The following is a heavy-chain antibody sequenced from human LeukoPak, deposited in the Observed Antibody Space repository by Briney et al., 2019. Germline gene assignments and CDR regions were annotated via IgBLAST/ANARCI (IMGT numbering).Heavy chain of an antibody. Sequence: GGSLRLSCAASGFTFNTYAMTWVRQAPGKGLEWVSTISGHGDESFYADSVKGRFTISRDNSKNTVYLQVNSLRADDSAVYYCASRGHNLGYLESWGQGSLDTVSS. J-gene: IGHJ4*02. CDR3: ASRGHNLGYLES. CDR2: ISGHGDES. CDR1: GFTFNTYA. D-gene: IGHD5-18*01. V-gene: IGHV3-23*01.